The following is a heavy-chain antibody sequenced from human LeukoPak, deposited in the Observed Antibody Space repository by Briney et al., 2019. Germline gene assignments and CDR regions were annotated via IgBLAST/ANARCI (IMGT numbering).Heavy chain of an antibody. CDR2: ISGSGGST. D-gene: IGHD3-16*01. V-gene: IGHV3-23*01. J-gene: IGHJ6*02. CDR1: GFTFSSYA. Sequence: GASLRLSCAASGFTFSSYAMSWVRQAPGKGLEWVSAISGSGGSTYYADSVKGRFTISRDNSKNTLYLQMNSLRAEDTAVYYCAKGHVSYYYYGMDVWGQGTTVTVFS. CDR3: AKGHVSYYYYGMDV.